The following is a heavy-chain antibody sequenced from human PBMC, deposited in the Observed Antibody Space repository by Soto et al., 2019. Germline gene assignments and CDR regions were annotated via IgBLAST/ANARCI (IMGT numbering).Heavy chain of an antibody. CDR2: INQNGGQK. Sequence: EVQLVESGGGLVQPGGSLRLSCAASGFRFTSSWMSWVRQAPGKVLEWVAHINQNGGQKYYVDSAKGRFTISRDNAKTSLYLQMNSLRVEDTAVFYCVTWADAADEDYFHHWGQGTLVTVSS. D-gene: IGHD3-16*01. V-gene: IGHV3-7*01. CDR1: GFRFTSSW. CDR3: VTWADAADEDYFHH. J-gene: IGHJ1*01.